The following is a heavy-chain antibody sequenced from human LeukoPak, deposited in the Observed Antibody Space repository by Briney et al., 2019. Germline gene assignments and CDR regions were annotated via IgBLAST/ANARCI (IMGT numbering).Heavy chain of an antibody. CDR2: ISYDGSNK. Sequence: PGGSLRLSCAASGFMFSNYVMQWLRQAPGKGLEGVAGISYDGSNKYYADYVKGRFTISRDNSKNTLYLQMNSLRAEDTAVYYCARICSGASCYFSSIWGQGTMVTVSS. D-gene: IGHD2-15*01. CDR3: ARICSGASCYFSSI. J-gene: IGHJ3*02. CDR1: GFMFSNYV. V-gene: IGHV3-30-3*01.